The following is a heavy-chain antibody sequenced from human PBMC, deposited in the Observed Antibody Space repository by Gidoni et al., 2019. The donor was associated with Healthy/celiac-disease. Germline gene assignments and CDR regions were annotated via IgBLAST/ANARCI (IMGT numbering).Heavy chain of an antibody. CDR2: LKPRGGST. V-gene: IGHV1-46*01. CDR1: GYTFTSHY. J-gene: IGHJ5*02. Sequence: QVQLVQSGAEVKKPGASVKVSCQASGYTFTSHYMHWMRQAPGQGLEWMGILKPRGGSTSYAQKFQGRVTMTRDTATSTVYMELSSLRSEDTAVYYCARGRYQLLHRHNWFDPWGQGTLVTVSS. D-gene: IGHD2-2*02. CDR3: ARGRYQLLHRHNWFDP.